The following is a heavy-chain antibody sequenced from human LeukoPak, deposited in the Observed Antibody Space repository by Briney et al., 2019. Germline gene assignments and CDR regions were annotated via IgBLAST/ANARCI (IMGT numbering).Heavy chain of an antibody. V-gene: IGHV3-23*01. J-gene: IGHJ4*02. Sequence: GGSLRLSCAASGFTFSSYAMSWVRQAPGKGLEWVSAISGSGGSTYYADSVKGRFTISRDNAKNSLYLQMNSLRAEDTAVYYCAREVGGIVVVPAAIDYWGQGTLVTVSS. D-gene: IGHD2-2*01. CDR2: ISGSGGST. CDR3: AREVGGIVVVPAAIDY. CDR1: GFTFSSYA.